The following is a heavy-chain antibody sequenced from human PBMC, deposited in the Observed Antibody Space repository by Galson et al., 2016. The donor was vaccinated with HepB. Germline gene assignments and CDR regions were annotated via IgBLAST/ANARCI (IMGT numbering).Heavy chain of an antibody. CDR1: GFTVSLKY. V-gene: IGHV3-53*01. CDR3: TRDYDGSGLV. Sequence: SLRLSCAASGFTVSLKYLLWVRQAPGKGLEWVSTLFSDGRTYHADSAKGRFTISRDNSKDTVYLQIDSLRADDTALYYCTRDYDGSGLVWGQGTLVTVSS. J-gene: IGHJ4*02. CDR2: LFSDGRT. D-gene: IGHD3-22*01.